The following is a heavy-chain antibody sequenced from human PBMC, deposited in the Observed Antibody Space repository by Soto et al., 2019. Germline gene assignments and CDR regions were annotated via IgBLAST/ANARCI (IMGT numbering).Heavy chain of an antibody. Sequence: SSETLSLTCTVSGGSISSNNYYWGWIRQPPGKGLEWIGSIFYTGTTHYNPSLKSRVSMSADTSENQFFLKLSSVTAADTAVYYCARQVVFQLRYMDVWGKGTKVTVSS. V-gene: IGHV4-39*01. D-gene: IGHD1-1*01. CDR2: IFYTGTT. J-gene: IGHJ6*03. CDR3: ARQVVFQLRYMDV. CDR1: GGSISSNNYY.